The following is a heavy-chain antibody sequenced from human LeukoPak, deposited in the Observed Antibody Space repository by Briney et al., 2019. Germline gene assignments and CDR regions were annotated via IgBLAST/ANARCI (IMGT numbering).Heavy chain of an antibody. V-gene: IGHV3-33*01. CDR3: AREPGEYGYYYYMDV. D-gene: IGHD3-10*01. CDR2: IWYDGSNK. CDR1: GFTFSSYG. Sequence: GGSLRLSCAASGFTFSSYGMHWVRQAPGKGLEWVAVIWYDGSNKYYADSVKGRFTISRDNSKNTLYLQMNSLGAEDTAVYYCAREPGEYGYYYYMDVWGKGTTVTVSS. J-gene: IGHJ6*03.